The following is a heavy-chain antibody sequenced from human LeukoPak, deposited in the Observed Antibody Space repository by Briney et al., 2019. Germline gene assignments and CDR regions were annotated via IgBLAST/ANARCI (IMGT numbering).Heavy chain of an antibody. D-gene: IGHD6-6*01. CDR2: ISSSSSYI. CDR1: GFTFSSYS. V-gene: IGHV3-21*01. Sequence: GGSLRLSCAASGFTFSSYSMNWVRQAPGKGLEWVSSISSSSSYIYYADSVKGRFTISRDNAKNSLYLQMNSLRAEDTAVYYCAASIAANDAFDIWGQGTMVTVSS. J-gene: IGHJ3*02. CDR3: AASIAANDAFDI.